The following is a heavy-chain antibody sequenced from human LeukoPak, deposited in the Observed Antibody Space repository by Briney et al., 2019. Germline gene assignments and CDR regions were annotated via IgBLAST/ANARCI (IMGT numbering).Heavy chain of an antibody. V-gene: IGHV3-21*01. J-gene: IGHJ5*02. CDR3: ARALFLGDWFDP. Sequence: GGSLRLSCAASGFTFSSYSMNWVRQAPGKGLEWVSSISSGSTYIYYADSMKGRFTISRDNAKKSLYLQMNSLRAEDTAVYYCARALFLGDWFDPWGQGTLVTVSS. D-gene: IGHD3-16*01. CDR1: GFTFSSYS. CDR2: ISSGSTYI.